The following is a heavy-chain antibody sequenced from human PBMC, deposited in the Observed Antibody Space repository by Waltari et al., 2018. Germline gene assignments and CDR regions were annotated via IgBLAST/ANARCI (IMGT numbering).Heavy chain of an antibody. D-gene: IGHD3-3*02. CDR3: ATVRGPVGFLEWLPNYFDY. CDR1: GYTFTSYD. J-gene: IGHJ4*02. V-gene: IGHV1-69*06. Sequence: QVQLVQSGAEVKKPGASVKVSCKASGYTFTSYDINWVRQAPGQGLEWMGGIIPIFGTANYAQKFQGRVTMTEDTSTDTAYMELSSLRSEDTAVYYCATVRGPVGFLEWLPNYFDYWGQGTLVTVSS. CDR2: IIPIFGTA.